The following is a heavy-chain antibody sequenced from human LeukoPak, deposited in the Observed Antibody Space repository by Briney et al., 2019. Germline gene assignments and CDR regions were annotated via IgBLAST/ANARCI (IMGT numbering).Heavy chain of an antibody. Sequence: GASVKVSCKASGYTFTSYGISCVRQAPGQGLEWMGWISAYNGNTNYAQKLQGRVTMTTDTSTSTAYMELRSLRSDDTAVYYCARVGRFQSASCCIFDYWGQGTLVTVSS. CDR3: ARVGRFQSASCCIFDY. J-gene: IGHJ4*02. V-gene: IGHV1-18*01. D-gene: IGHD2-2*01. CDR1: GYTFTSYG. CDR2: ISAYNGNT.